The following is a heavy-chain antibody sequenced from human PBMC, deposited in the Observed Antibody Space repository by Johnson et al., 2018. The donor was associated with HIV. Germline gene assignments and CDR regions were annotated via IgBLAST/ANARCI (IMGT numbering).Heavy chain of an antibody. D-gene: IGHD1-26*01. V-gene: IGHV3-7*04. CDR2: IKQDGSEK. CDR1: GFTFSSYW. CDR3: ARVYSGSFRPTKGNDVFYM. Sequence: VLLVESGGGVVQPGRSLRLSCAASGFTFSSYWMSWVRQAPGKGLEWVANIKQDGSEKYYVESGRGRFTISRDNSKNSLYLQMDSLRSEDTAVYYCARVYSGSFRPTKGNDVFYMWGQGTMVTVSS. J-gene: IGHJ3*02.